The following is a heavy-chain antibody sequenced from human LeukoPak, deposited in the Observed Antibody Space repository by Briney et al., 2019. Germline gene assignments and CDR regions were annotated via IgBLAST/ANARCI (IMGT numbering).Heavy chain of an antibody. CDR3: AKAGQPRTIAVAGTYSFDY. D-gene: IGHD6-19*01. V-gene: IGHV3-23*01. J-gene: IGHJ4*02. Sequence: GGSLRLSCATSGFTFSNYGMTWVRQAPGEGREWVSVISARGTTTNYADSVKGRLTISRDHSKNPLYRQTKSVRAEDTAVYFCAKAGQPRTIAVAGTYSFDYWGQGTLVTVSS. CDR1: GFTFSNYG. CDR2: ISARGTTT.